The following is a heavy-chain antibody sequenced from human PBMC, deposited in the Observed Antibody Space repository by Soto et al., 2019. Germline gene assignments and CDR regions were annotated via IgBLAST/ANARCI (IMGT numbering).Heavy chain of an antibody. J-gene: IGHJ4*02. CDR2: IYYSGST. CDR3: ARRGGYGPNEDHFDY. Sequence: QVQLQESGPGLVKPSDTLSLTCTVSNYSISSSDWWGWIRQPPGKGLEWIGYIYYSGSTAYNLSLRSRVTTSVDTSKNQFSLKLRSVTAVDTAVYYCARRGGYGPNEDHFDYWGQGTLVTVSS. CDR1: NYSISSSDW. D-gene: IGHD5-12*01. V-gene: IGHV4-28*01.